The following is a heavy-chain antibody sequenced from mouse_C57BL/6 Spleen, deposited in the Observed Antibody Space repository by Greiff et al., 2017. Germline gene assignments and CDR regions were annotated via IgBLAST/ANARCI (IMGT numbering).Heavy chain of an antibody. CDR3: ARSRGYGSNYWYFEG. CDR2: IDPNSGGT. CDR1: GYTFTSYW. D-gene: IGHD1-1*01. Sequence: QVQLQQPGAELVKPGASVKLSCKASGYTFTSYWMHWVKQRPGRGLEWIGRIDPNSGGTKYNEKFKSKATLTVDKPSSTAYMQLSSLTSEDSAVYYWARSRGYGSNYWYFEGWGTGTTVTVSA. J-gene: IGHJ1*03. V-gene: IGHV1-72*01.